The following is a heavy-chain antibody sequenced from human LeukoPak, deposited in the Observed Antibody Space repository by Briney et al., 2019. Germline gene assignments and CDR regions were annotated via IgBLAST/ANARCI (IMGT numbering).Heavy chain of an antibody. CDR3: ARAPGEGWFDP. Sequence: GGSLRLPCAASGFTFSSYWMSWVRQAPGKGLEWVASIKQDGSEKYYVDSVKGRFTISRDNAKNSLYLQMNSLRAEDTALYYCARAPGEGWFDPWGQGTLVTVSS. J-gene: IGHJ5*02. CDR2: IKQDGSEK. CDR1: GFTFSSYW. D-gene: IGHD4-17*01. V-gene: IGHV3-7*01.